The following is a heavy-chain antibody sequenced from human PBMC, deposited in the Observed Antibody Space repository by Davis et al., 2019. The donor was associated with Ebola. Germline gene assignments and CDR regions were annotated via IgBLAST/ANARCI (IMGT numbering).Heavy chain of an antibody. CDR1: GGSISNSGYS. V-gene: IGHV4-30-2*01. CDR2: IYHTGNT. J-gene: IGHJ4*02. Sequence: SETLSLTCDVSGGSISNSGYSWSWIRQAPGKGLEWIGYIYHTGNTYYNPSLRSRVTISLDSSKNQFSLKLNSVTAADTAVYYCARAQFPTTSDHWGQGTLVTVSS. D-gene: IGHD1-1*01. CDR3: ARAQFPTTSDH.